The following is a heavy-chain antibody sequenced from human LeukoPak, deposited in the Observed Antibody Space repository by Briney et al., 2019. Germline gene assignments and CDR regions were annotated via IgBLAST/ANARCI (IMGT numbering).Heavy chain of an antibody. CDR3: ARDGIAVAGDAFDI. V-gene: IGHV4-59*01. J-gene: IGHJ3*02. Sequence: SETLSLTCTVSSGSISIYYWSWIRQPPGKGLEWIGYIYYSGSTNYNPSLKSRVTISVDTSKNQFSLKLSSVTAADTAVYYCARDGIAVAGDAFDIWGQGTMVTVSS. D-gene: IGHD6-19*01. CDR2: IYYSGST. CDR1: SGSISIYY.